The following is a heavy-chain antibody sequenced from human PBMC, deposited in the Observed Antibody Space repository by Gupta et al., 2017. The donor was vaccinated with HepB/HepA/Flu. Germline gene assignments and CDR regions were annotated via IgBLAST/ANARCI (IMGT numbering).Heavy chain of an antibody. CDR2: MRGSGGST. CDR1: GFTFSSYA. CDR3: AKIQETRRVVVPQGPFDY. D-gene: IGHD3-22*01. J-gene: IGHJ4*02. V-gene: IGHV3-23*01. Sequence: EVQLLESGGGLVQPGGSLRLSCAASGFTFSSYAMSWVRKAPGKGLEWVSAMRGSGGSTYYAEYVKGRGTISRDNYKKTWYLQRNSLRGEDTAVYYGAKIQETRRVVVPQGPFDYWVQGNLVTVAS.